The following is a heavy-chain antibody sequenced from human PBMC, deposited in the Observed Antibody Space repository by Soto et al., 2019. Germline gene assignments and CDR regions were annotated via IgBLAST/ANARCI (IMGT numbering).Heavy chain of an antibody. Sequence: SETLSLTCTVAGGYISSYCWSWIRQPPGKGLEWIGYIYYSGSTNYNPSLKSRVTISVDTSKNQFSLKLSSVTAADTAVYYCARSSYGGYYYFDYWGQGTLVTVSS. J-gene: IGHJ4*02. CDR2: IYYSGST. V-gene: IGHV4-59*01. D-gene: IGHD5-12*01. CDR3: ARSSYGGYYYFDY. CDR1: GGYISSYC.